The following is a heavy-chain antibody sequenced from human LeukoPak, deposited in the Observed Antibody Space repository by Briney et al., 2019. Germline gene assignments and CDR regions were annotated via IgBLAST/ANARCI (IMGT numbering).Heavy chain of an antibody. J-gene: IGHJ6*02. CDR3: ARDASVGSSYYYYGMDV. Sequence: SETLSLTCTVAGGSISSNYWSWIRQPPGKGLEWIGYIYYSGSTNYNPSLKSRVTISVDTSKNQFSLKLTSVTAADTAVYYCARDASVGSSYYYYGMDVWGQGTTVTVSS. CDR1: GGSISSNY. CDR2: IYYSGST. D-gene: IGHD3-10*01. V-gene: IGHV4-59*01.